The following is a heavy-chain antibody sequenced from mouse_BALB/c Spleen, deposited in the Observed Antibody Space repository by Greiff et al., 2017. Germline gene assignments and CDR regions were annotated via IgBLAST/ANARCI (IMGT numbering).Heavy chain of an antibody. J-gene: IGHJ4*01. V-gene: IGHV1-31*01. CDR1: GYSFTGYY. Sequence: EVKVVESGPELVKPGASVKISCKASGYSFTGYYMHWVKQSHVKSLEWIGRINPYNGATSYNQNFKDKASLTVDKSSSTAYMELHSLTSEDSAVYYCARAHYDGYAMDYWGQGTSVTVSS. CDR2: INPYNGAT. D-gene: IGHD1-2*01. CDR3: ARAHYDGYAMDY.